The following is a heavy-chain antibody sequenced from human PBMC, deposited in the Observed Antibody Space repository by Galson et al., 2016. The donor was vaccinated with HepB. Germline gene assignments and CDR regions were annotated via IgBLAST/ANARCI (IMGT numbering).Heavy chain of an antibody. Sequence: SLRLSCAASGFAFDTYAMSWVRQAPGKGLEWVSTMSANDTTTYYSDSVKGRFTISSDNSMNTLYLQMNNLRAEDTALYFCAKTGCSFATCYQKWWGRGTLVTVSS. CDR2: MSANDTTT. D-gene: IGHD2-21*01. CDR1: GFAFDTYA. CDR3: AKTGCSFATCYQKW. J-gene: IGHJ4*02. V-gene: IGHV3-23*01.